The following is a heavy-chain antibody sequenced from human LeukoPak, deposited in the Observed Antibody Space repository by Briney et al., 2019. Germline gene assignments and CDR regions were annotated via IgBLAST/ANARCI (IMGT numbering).Heavy chain of an antibody. Sequence: PGGSLRLSCAASGFTFSSFGMHWVRQAPGKGLEWVAVVSYDESHKYYADSVKGRFTISRDNSKNTLYLQMDSLRADDTAVYFCARDSIRQQLYYFDYWGRGTLVTVSS. J-gene: IGHJ4*02. CDR1: GFTFSSFG. V-gene: IGHV3-30*03. D-gene: IGHD6-13*01. CDR3: ARDSIRQQLYYFDY. CDR2: VSYDESHK.